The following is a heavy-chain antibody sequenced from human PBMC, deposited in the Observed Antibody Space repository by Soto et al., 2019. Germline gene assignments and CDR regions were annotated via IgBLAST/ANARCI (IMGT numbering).Heavy chain of an antibody. CDR2: IIPSGGST. V-gene: IGHV1-46*04. Sequence: QVLLVQSGAEVKKPAASVKVSCKASGYSFTSYYMHWVRQAPGQGLEWMGIIIPSGGSTTYAQKLQGGVTRARDTSTSTVYMELSSLRSEYTAVYYSARVLEPSASAFDIWGLGTMVTVSS. J-gene: IGHJ3*02. CDR3: ARVLEPSASAFDI. D-gene: IGHD3-3*01. CDR1: GYSFTSYY.